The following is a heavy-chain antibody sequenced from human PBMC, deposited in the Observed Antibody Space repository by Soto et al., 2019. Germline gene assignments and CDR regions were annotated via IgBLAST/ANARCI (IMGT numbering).Heavy chain of an antibody. Sequence: GGSLRLSCAASGFTFSSYWMSWVRQAPGKGLEWVANIKQDGSEKYYVDSVKGRFTISRDNAKNSLYLQMNSLRAEDTAVYYCARDPPRQYYEDYFDYWGQGTLVTVSS. J-gene: IGHJ4*02. CDR1: GFTFSSYW. CDR3: ARDPPRQYYEDYFDY. V-gene: IGHV3-7*01. CDR2: IKQDGSEK. D-gene: IGHD3-3*01.